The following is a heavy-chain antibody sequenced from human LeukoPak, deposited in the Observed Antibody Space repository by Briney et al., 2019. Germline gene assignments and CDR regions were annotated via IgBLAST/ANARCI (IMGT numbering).Heavy chain of an antibody. Sequence: ASVKVSCKASGYTFTSYGITWVRQARGQGLEWMGWISPYNGNTNYAQNLQGRVTMTTDTSTSTAYMELRSLRSDDTAVYYWARSRYNEVGNWFDPWGQGTLVIVSS. CDR1: GYTFTSYG. D-gene: IGHD1-14*01. CDR3: ARSRYNEVGNWFDP. V-gene: IGHV1-18*04. CDR2: ISPYNGNT. J-gene: IGHJ5*02.